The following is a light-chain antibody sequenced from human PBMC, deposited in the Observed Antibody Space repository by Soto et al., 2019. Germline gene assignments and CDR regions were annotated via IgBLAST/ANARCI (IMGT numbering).Light chain of an antibody. CDR3: QQYDNLPIT. V-gene: IGKV1-33*01. CDR1: QDIANY. Sequence: DIQMTQSPSSLSASVGDRVTITCQARQDIANYLNWYQQKAGRAPKFLIYDASNLETGVPSRFSGSGSGTDFTLTISSLQPEDIATYYCQQYDNLPITFGQGTRLE. J-gene: IGKJ5*01. CDR2: DAS.